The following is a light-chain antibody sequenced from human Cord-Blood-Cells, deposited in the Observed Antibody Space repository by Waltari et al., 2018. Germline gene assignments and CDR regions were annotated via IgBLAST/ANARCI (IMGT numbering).Light chain of an antibody. CDR1: QGISSY. CDR2: AAS. J-gene: IGKJ2*01. V-gene: IGKV1-9*01. Sequence: IQMTQSTSSLSASVGDRVTITCRASQGISSYLAWYQQKPGKAPKLLIYAASTLQSGVPSRFSGSGSGTDFTLTISSLQPEDFATYYCQQLNSYHMYTFGQGTKLEIK. CDR3: QQLNSYHMYT.